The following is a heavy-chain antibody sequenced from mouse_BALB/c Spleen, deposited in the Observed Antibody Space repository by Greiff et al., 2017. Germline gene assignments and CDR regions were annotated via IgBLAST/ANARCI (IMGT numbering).Heavy chain of an antibody. CDR1: GYTFTEYI. D-gene: IGHD2-3*01. Sequence: QVQLQQSGAELVKPGASVKLSCKASGYTFTEYIIHWVKQRSGQGLEWIGWFYPGSGSIKYNEKFKDKATLTADKSSSTVYMELSRLTSEDSAVYFCARHEGGWLLRDYAMDYWGQGTSVTVSS. CDR2: FYPGSGSI. V-gene: IGHV1-62-2*01. CDR3: ARHEGGWLLRDYAMDY. J-gene: IGHJ4*01.